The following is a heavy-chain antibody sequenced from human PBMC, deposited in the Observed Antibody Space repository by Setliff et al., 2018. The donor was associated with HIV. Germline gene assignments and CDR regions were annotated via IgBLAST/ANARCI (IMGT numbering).Heavy chain of an antibody. CDR1: GFSLSKSGMC. Sequence: SGPMLVNPTQTLTLTCTFSGFSLSKSGMCVSWIRQPPGKALEWLARIDWDDDKYYSTSLKTRLTISKDTSKNQVVLKMTNVDPVDTATYYCARMISYSPYFDYWGQGTLVTVSS. V-gene: IGHV2-70*11. D-gene: IGHD1-26*01. CDR3: ARMISYSPYFDY. CDR2: IDWDDDK. J-gene: IGHJ4*02.